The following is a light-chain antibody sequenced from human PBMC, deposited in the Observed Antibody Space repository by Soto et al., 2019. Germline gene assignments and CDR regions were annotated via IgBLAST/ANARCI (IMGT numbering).Light chain of an antibody. J-gene: IGLJ2*01. CDR3: SSYASRSTPVL. Sequence: QSALTQPASVSGSPGQSITISCTGTSSDVGNYNLVSWYQLHPGKAPKLMIYEVTKRPSGVSNRFSGSKSGNTASLTISGLQADDEADYYCSSYASRSTPVLFGGGTKVTVL. CDR2: EVT. CDR1: SSDVGNYNL. V-gene: IGLV2-23*02.